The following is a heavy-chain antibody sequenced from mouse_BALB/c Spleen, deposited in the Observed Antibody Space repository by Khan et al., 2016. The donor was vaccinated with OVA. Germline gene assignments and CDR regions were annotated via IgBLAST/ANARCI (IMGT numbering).Heavy chain of an antibody. CDR1: GDSITSGY. J-gene: IGHJ3*01. CDR2: ILYSGST. V-gene: IGHV3-8*02. CDR3: ARSTYRYAFAY. Sequence: EVQLQESGPSLVKPSQTLSLTCSVTGDSITSGYWCWIRKFPGNKLEYMGYILYSGSTYYNPSLNSRISITRHTSQNQYYLLLNSVTAEDTATYYCARSTYRYAFAYWGQGTLVTVSA. D-gene: IGHD2-14*01.